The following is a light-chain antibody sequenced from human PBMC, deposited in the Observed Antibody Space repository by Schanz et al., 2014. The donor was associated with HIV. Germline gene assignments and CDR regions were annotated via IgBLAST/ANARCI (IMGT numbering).Light chain of an antibody. CDR1: SSDVGGYNY. J-gene: IGLJ1*01. CDR3: NSYSHSNTYV. V-gene: IGLV2-8*01. Sequence: QSALTQPASVSGSPGQSVTISCTGTSSDVGGYNYVSWYQQHPGKAPKLMIYEVSERPSGVPDRFSGSKSGNTASLTVSGLQSEDEADYYCNSYSHSNTYVFGSGTKLTVL. CDR2: EVS.